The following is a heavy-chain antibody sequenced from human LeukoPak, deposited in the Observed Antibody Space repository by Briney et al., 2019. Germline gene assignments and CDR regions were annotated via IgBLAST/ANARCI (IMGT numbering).Heavy chain of an antibody. CDR3: AXXXXGXYYYYGMDV. CDR2: IYYSGST. V-gene: IGHV4-59*01. J-gene: IGHJ6*02. Sequence: KTSETLSLTCTVSGGSISSYYWSWIRQPPGKGLEWIGYIYYSGSTNYNPSLKSRVTISVDTSKNQFSLKLSSVTAADTAVYYCAXXXXGXYYYYGMDVWGQGTTV. CDR1: GGSISSYY.